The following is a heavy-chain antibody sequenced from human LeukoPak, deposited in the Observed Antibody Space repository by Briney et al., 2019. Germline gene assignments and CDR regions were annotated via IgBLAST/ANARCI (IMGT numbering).Heavy chain of an antibody. CDR1: GGSISRYY. J-gene: IGHJ4*02. CDR2: IHSSGST. V-gene: IGHV4-4*07. D-gene: IGHD3-10*01. Sequence: SETLSLTCTVSGGSISRYYWSWIRQPAGKGLEWIGRIHSSGSTNYNPSLKRRVTMSVDTSKNHFSLKLSSVTAADTAVYYCARDHYGSGSFVYWGQGTLVTVSS. CDR3: ARDHYGSGSFVY.